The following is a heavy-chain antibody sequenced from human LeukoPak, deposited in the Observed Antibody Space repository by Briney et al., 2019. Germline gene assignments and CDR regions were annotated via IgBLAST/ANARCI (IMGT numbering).Heavy chain of an antibody. D-gene: IGHD6-19*01. CDR1: GYPISMGYF. Sequence: SETLSLTYTVSGYPISMGYFWGWIRQPPGKGLEWIGSIFHTGYTFYDPSFKRRLTISVDTSKNQFSLRLSSVTAADTAVYYCARETEKQWHYWGHGTMVTVSS. CDR2: IFHTGYT. J-gene: IGHJ3*01. V-gene: IGHV4-38-2*02. CDR3: ARETEKQWHY.